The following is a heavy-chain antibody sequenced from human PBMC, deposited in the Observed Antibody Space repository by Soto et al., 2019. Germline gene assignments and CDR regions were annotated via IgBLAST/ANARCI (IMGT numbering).Heavy chain of an antibody. CDR1: GFTFSSYA. V-gene: IGHV3-23*01. D-gene: IGHD2-2*02. Sequence: PGGSLRLSCAASGFTFSSYAMSWVRQAPGKGLEWVSAISGSGGSTYYADSVKGRFTISRDNSKNTLYLQMNSLRAEDTAVYYCAKDNHCGSTSCYIPWFDPWGQGTLVTVSS. CDR2: ISGSGGST. CDR3: AKDNHCGSTSCYIPWFDP. J-gene: IGHJ5*02.